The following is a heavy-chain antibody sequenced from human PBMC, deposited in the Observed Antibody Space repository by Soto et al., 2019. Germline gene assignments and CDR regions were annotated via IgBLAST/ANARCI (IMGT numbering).Heavy chain of an antibody. J-gene: IGHJ4*02. D-gene: IGHD2-21*02. Sequence: EVQLLESGGGLVQPGGSLRLSCTASGFTFYAYAMSWVRQAPGKGLEWVSGITDTGVSTYYADSVKGRFTISIDNSKNTLYLQMNRLRAEDTAVYYCARDTPVVTFLFEHWGQGALVTVSS. CDR2: ITDTGVST. CDR3: ARDTPVVTFLFEH. CDR1: GFTFYAYA. V-gene: IGHV3-23*01.